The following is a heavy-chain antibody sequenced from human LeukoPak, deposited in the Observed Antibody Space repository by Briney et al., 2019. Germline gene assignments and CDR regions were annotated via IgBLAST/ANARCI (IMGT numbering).Heavy chain of an antibody. CDR1: GYTFTGYY. D-gene: IGHD5-12*01. CDR3: ANNRYSGYDLNY. V-gene: IGHV1-2*06. J-gene: IGHJ4*02. Sequence: ASVKVSCKASGYTFTGYYMHWVRQAPGQGLEWMGRINPNSGGANYAQKFQGRVTMTRDTSISAAYMELSRLRSDDTAVYYCANNRYSGYDLNYWGQGTLVTVSS. CDR2: INPNSGGA.